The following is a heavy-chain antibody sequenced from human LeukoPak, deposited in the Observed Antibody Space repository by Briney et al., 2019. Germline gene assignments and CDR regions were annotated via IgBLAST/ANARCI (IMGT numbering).Heavy chain of an antibody. CDR3: ASPPPSFYGDYGWFDP. CDR2: IIPIFGTA. J-gene: IGHJ5*02. D-gene: IGHD4-17*01. Sequence: SVKVSCKASGYTFTSYAISWVRQAPGQGLEWMGGIIPIFGTANYAQKFQGRVTITADKSTSTAYMELSSLRSEDTAVYYCASPPPSFYGDYGWFDPWGQGTLVTVSS. V-gene: IGHV1-69*06. CDR1: GYTFTSYA.